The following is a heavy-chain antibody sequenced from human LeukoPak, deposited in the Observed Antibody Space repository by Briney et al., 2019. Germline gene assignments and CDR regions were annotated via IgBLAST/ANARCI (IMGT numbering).Heavy chain of an antibody. CDR2: IWYDGSNK. Sequence: GSLRLSCAASGFTFSSYGMHWVRQAPGKGLEWVAVIWYDGSNKYYADSVKGRFTISRDNSKNTLYLQMNSLRAEDTAVYSCATFPNRVTFVWGKGTTVTVSS. CDR1: GFTFSSYG. D-gene: IGHD2/OR15-2a*01. V-gene: IGHV3-33*01. J-gene: IGHJ6*04. CDR3: ATFPNRVTFV.